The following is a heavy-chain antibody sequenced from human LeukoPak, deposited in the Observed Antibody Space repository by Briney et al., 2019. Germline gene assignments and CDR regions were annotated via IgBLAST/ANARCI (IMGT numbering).Heavy chain of an antibody. CDR2: ISSSSSYT. CDR1: GFTFSSYS. Sequence: PGGSLRLSCAASGFTFSSYSMNWVRQAPGKGLEWVSSISSSSSYTYYADSVKGRFTISRDNAKNSLYLQMNSLRAEDTAVYYCARVECSGGSCYLSDYYYYYMDVWGKGTTVTVSS. V-gene: IGHV3-21*01. CDR3: ARVECSGGSCYLSDYYYYYMDV. J-gene: IGHJ6*03. D-gene: IGHD2-15*01.